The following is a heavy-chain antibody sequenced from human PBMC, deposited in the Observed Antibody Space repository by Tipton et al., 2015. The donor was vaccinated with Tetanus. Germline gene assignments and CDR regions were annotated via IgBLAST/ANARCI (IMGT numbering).Heavy chain of an antibody. CDR2: ISPGDSEA. CDR3: ARLPKHYSASGST. CDR1: GYTFTNYW. Sequence: QSGAEVKKPGESLKISCKGSGYTFTNYWIGWVRQMPGRGLEWMGIISPGDSEATYNPSFQGQVTISADKSISTAYLQWTSLKPSDTAIYFCARLPKHYSASGSTWGQGTLVTVSS. V-gene: IGHV5-51*01. D-gene: IGHD3-10*01. J-gene: IGHJ5*02.